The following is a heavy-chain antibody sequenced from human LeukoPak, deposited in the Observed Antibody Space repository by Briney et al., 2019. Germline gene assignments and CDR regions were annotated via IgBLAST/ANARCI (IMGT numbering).Heavy chain of an antibody. CDR1: GFTVSSNY. J-gene: IGHJ6*02. V-gene: IGHV3-53*01. D-gene: IGHD3-10*01. Sequence: GGSLRLSCAASGFTVSSNYMSWVRQAPGKGLEWVSVIYSGGSTYYADSVKGRFTISRDNSKNTLYLQMNSLRAEDTAVYYCASTYYCGSGSAPLYYYYGMDVWGQGTTVTVSS. CDR2: IYSGGST. CDR3: ASTYYCGSGSAPLYYYYGMDV.